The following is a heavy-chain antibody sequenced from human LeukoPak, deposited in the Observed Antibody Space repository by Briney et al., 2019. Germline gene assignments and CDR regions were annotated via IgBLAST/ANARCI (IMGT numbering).Heavy chain of an antibody. CDR2: IYTGGST. J-gene: IGHJ4*02. V-gene: IGHV3-66*01. D-gene: IGHD6-19*01. Sequence: PGGSLRLSCAASGFILSSNYMSWVRQAPGKGLEGVSVIYTGGSTHYADSVKGRFTISRDKSKNTLYLQMNSLRAEDTSVYYCARGRNSGWSEFVGQFDYWGQGTLVTVSS. CDR3: ARGRNSGWSEFVGQFDY. CDR1: GFILSSNY.